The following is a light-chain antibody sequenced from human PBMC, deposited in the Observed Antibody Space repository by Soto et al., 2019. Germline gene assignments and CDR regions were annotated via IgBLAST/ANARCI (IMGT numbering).Light chain of an antibody. CDR3: GTWDSGLSAGV. V-gene: IGLV1-51*02. CDR2: ENN. J-gene: IGLJ3*02. CDR1: DSNIGNDH. Sequence: QSVLTQPPSVSAAPGQKVTISCSGSDSNIGNDHVSWYQQFPGTAPKLLIYENNKRPSGIPDRFSGSKSGTSATLDITGLQTGDEADYYCGTWDSGLSAGVIGGVTQLTVL.